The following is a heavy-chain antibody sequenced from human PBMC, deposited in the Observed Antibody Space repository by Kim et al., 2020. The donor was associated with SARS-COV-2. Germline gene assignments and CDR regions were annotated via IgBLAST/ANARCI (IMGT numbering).Heavy chain of an antibody. D-gene: IGHD1-26*01. J-gene: IGHJ2*01. CDR3: ARQERRGLGSWFFDL. V-gene: IGHV5-51*01. CDR1: GFSFSMYW. CDR2: INPSDSDT. Sequence: GESLKISCEGSGFSFSMYWIGWVRQVPGNGLERMGIINPSDSDTRYNPPVQGHVTISADKSINTAYLHWNSLKTSDSGIFYCARQERRGLGSWFFDLWGR.